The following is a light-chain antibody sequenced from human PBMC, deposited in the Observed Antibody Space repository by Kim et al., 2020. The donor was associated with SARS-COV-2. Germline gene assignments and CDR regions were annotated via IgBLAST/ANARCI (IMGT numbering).Light chain of an antibody. Sequence: EIVMTQSPATLSVSPGETATLSCRASQSVSNNVAWYQQKPGQAPRLLIYGASTRATDVPARFSGSGSGTDFTLTISSLQSEDLAVYHCQQYDDWPPWTFGQGTKVEI. V-gene: IGKV3-15*01. CDR1: QSVSNN. J-gene: IGKJ1*01. CDR2: GAS. CDR3: QQYDDWPPWT.